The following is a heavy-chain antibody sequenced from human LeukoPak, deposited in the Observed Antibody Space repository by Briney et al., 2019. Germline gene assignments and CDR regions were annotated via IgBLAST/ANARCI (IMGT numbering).Heavy chain of an antibody. Sequence: GGSLRLSCAASGFTFSSYGMHWVRQAPGKGLEWVAVISYDGSNKYYADSVKGRFTISRDNSKNTLYLQMNSLRAEDTAVYYCAKDLEAAAANYYYYGMDVWGQGTTVTVSS. CDR2: ISYDGSNK. V-gene: IGHV3-30*18. J-gene: IGHJ6*02. CDR3: AKDLEAAAANYYYYGMDV. CDR1: GFTFSSYG. D-gene: IGHD6-13*01.